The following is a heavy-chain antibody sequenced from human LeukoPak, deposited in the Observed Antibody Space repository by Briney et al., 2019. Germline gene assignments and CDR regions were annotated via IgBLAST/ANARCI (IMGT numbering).Heavy chain of an antibody. V-gene: IGHV3-30-3*01. D-gene: IGHD6-13*01. CDR2: ISYDGSNK. CDR1: GFTFSSYA. Sequence: GGSLRLSCTASGFTFSSYAMHWVRQAPGKGLEWVAVISYDGSNKYYADSVKGRFTISRDNSKNTLYLQMNSLRAEDTAVYYCARGGLQLSYPFDYWGQGTLVTVSS. J-gene: IGHJ4*02. CDR3: ARGGLQLSYPFDY.